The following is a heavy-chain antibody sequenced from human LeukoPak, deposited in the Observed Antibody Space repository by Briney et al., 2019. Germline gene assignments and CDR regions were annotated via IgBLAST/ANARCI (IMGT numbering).Heavy chain of an antibody. D-gene: IGHD2-15*01. CDR1: GGSISSSSYY. V-gene: IGHV4-39*01. J-gene: IGHJ5*02. CDR3: ARLKGGGTIWFDP. CDR2: IYYSGST. Sequence: SETLSLTRTVSGGSISSSSYYWGWIRQPPGKGLEWIGSIYYSGSTYYNPSLKSRVTISVDTSKNQFSLKLSSVTAADTAVYYCARLKGGGTIWFDPWGQGTLVTVSS.